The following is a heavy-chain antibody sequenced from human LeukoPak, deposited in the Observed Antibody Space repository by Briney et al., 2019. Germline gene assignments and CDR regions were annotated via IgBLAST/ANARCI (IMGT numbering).Heavy chain of an antibody. V-gene: IGHV3-23*01. D-gene: IGHD1-1*01. J-gene: IGHJ4*02. CDR2: ISGSGGST. CDR1: GFTFSSYA. CDR3: VRGTSDWNGLDY. Sequence: PGGSLRLSCAASGFTFSSYAMSWVRQAPGKGLEWVSAISGSGGSTYYADSVKGRFTISRDNARNTLYLQVDSLRAEDTAVYYCVRGTSDWNGLDYWGQGTLVTVSS.